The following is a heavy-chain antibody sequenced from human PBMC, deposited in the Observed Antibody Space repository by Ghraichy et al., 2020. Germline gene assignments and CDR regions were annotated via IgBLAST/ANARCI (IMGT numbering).Heavy chain of an antibody. D-gene: IGHD6-25*01. V-gene: IGHV3-23*01. CDR2: ISGSGENT. CDR3: AKDKQRDKDDY. Sequence: GGSLRLSCAASGFTFSNYAMSWVRQAPGKGLEWVSVISGSGENTYYADSVKGRFTISRDKSKNTLYLQMNSLRAEDTAVYYCAKDKQRDKDDYWGQGTLVTVSS. J-gene: IGHJ4*02. CDR1: GFTFSNYA.